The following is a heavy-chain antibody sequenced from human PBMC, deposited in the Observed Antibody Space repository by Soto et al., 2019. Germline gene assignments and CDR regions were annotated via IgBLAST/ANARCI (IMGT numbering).Heavy chain of an antibody. Sequence: SETLSLTCAVSGGSISSGGYSWGWIRQPPGKGLEWIGYIYHSGSTYYNPSLKSRVTISVDRSKNQFSLKLSSVTAADTAVYYCARGDYDFWSGYYERKGASWFDPWGPGTLVTVSS. CDR2: IYHSGST. CDR1: GGSISSGGYS. V-gene: IGHV4-30-2*01. J-gene: IGHJ5*02. D-gene: IGHD3-3*01. CDR3: ARGDYDFWSGYYERKGASWFDP.